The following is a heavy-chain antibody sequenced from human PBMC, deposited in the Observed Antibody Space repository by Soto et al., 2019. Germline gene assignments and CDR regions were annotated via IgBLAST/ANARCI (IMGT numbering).Heavy chain of an antibody. Sequence: QITLKESGPTLVKPTQTLTLTCTFSEFSLTTSGVGVGWIRQPPGKALEWLAVIYWDDSKHYSPSLKSRLTITKATSKNQVVLTMTNMYPVDTATYYCTHKGYGDYPLDYWGQGTLVTVSS. CDR2: IYWDDSK. D-gene: IGHD4-17*01. CDR1: EFSLTTSGVG. V-gene: IGHV2-5*02. J-gene: IGHJ4*02. CDR3: THKGYGDYPLDY.